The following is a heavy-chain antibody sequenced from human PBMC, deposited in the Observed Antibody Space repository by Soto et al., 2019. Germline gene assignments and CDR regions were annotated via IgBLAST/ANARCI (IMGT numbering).Heavy chain of an antibody. CDR1: GYSISSGYY. D-gene: IGHD6-19*01. CDR2: IYQSGVT. V-gene: IGHV4-38-2*01. CDR3: AGMPYTSGLRFDP. J-gene: IGHJ5*02. Sequence: PSETLSLTCAVSGYSISSGYYWSWIRQPPGKALQWIGFIYQSGVTSYNPSLASRVSISLDRSNNQCSLKLKSVTAADTAVYFCAGMPYTSGLRFDPWGPGTLVTVSS.